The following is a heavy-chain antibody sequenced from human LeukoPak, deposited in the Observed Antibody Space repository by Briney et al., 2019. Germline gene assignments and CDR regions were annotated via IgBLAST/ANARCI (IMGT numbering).Heavy chain of an antibody. CDR3: ARDLRGAADY. D-gene: IGHD1-26*01. CDR2: IYYSGST. CDR1: GGSISSGGYY. V-gene: IGHV4-31*03. J-gene: IGHJ4*02. Sequence: SETLSLTCTVSGGSISSGGYYWSWIRQHPGKGLEWIGYIYYSGSTYYNPSLKSRVTISVDTSKNQFSLKLSSVTAADTAVYYCARDLRGAADYWGQGTLVTVSS.